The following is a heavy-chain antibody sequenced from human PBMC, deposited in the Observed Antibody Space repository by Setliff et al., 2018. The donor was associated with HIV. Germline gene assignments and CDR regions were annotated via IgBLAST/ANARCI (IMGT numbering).Heavy chain of an antibody. J-gene: IGHJ6*02. D-gene: IGHD3-22*01. CDR1: GVSIRTYY. CDR3: ARHLTYDTIPSLTAYGLDV. CDR2: AYYGGSADYN. V-gene: IGHV4-59*01. Sequence: TLSLTCSVSGVSIRTYYWSWVRQVPGKGPEWIGNAYYGGSADYNTYNPSLKSRVTVIIDIYKNQMSLNLRSVTAADTAVYYCARHLTYDTIPSLTAYGLDVWGQGVLVTVSS.